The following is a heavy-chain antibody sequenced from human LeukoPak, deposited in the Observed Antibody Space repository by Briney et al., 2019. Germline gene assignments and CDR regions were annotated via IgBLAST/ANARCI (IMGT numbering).Heavy chain of an antibody. CDR1: GASISRYY. CDR2: ISYRGST. CDR3: ARDRYQLLFTPPYYYYYMDV. V-gene: IGHV4-59*12. J-gene: IGHJ6*03. D-gene: IGHD2-2*01. Sequence: SETLSLTCTVSGASISRYYWSWIRQPPGKALEWLGHISYRGSTNYNPSLNSRVTVSVDTSQSQFSLKLSSVTAADTAVYYCARDRYQLLFTPPYYYYYMDVWGKGTTVTISS.